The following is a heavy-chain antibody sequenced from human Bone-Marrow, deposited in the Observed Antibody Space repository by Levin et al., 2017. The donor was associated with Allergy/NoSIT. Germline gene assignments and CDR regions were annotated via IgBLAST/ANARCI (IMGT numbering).Heavy chain of an antibody. CDR2: ISYDGSNK. CDR3: AKDSGSGSYYADAFDI. V-gene: IGHV3-30*18. Sequence: GESLKISCAASGFTFSSYGMHWVRQAPGKGLEWVAVISYDGSNKYYADSVKGRFTISRDNSKNTLYLQMNSLRAEDTAVYYCAKDSGSGSYYADAFDIWGQGTMVTVSS. J-gene: IGHJ3*02. CDR1: GFTFSSYG. D-gene: IGHD3-10*01.